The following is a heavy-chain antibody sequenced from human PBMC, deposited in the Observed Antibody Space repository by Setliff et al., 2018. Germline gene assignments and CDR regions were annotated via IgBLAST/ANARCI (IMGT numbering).Heavy chain of an antibody. CDR2: IIPIFGTA. Sequence: SVKVSCKASGGTFSSYAISWVRQAPGQGLEWMGGIIPIFGTANYAQKFQGRVTITADESTSTAYMELSSLRSEDTAVYYCAGVSYYYDSSGYYLTTTEPFDYWGQGTLVTVS. CDR1: GGTFSSYA. V-gene: IGHV1-69*13. J-gene: IGHJ4*02. CDR3: AGVSYYYDSSGYYLTTTEPFDY. D-gene: IGHD3-22*01.